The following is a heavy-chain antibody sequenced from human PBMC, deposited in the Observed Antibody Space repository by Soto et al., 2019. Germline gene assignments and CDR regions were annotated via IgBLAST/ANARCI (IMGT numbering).Heavy chain of an antibody. J-gene: IGHJ6*02. CDR1: GGSISSSNW. CDR2: IYHSGST. V-gene: IGHV4-4*02. D-gene: IGHD5-18*01. Sequence: SETLSLTCAVSGGSISSSNWWSWVRQPPGKGLEWIGEIYHSGSTNYNPSLKSRVAISVDKFKNQFSLKLSSVTAADTAVYYCARGAHLWVRSPYYFYYFAMHVCGQVSTVPVSS. CDR3: ARGAHLWVRSPYYFYYFAMHV.